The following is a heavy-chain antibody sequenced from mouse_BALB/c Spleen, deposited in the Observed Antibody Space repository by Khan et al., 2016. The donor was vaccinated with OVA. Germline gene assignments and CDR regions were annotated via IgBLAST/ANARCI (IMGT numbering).Heavy chain of an antibody. Sequence: EVQLQESGPGLVKPSQSLSLTCTVTGYSITSGYGWNWIRQFPGNKLEWMRYISYSGSNNYNPSLKSRTSITRDTTKNQFFLQLNSVTTEDTATYYCARTARIKYWGQGTTLTVSS. V-gene: IGHV3-2*02. CDR1: GYSITSGYG. J-gene: IGHJ2*01. CDR2: ISYSGSN. CDR3: ARTARIKY. D-gene: IGHD1-2*01.